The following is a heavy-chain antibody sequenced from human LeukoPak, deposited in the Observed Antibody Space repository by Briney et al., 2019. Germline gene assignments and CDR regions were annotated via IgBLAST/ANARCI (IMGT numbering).Heavy chain of an antibody. V-gene: IGHV1-46*01. D-gene: IGHD1-14*01. J-gene: IGHJ6*02. CDR2: INPSGGST. CDR3: ASVYLHGMDV. CDR1: GYILTTYY. Sequence: ASVKVSCKASGYILTTYYVQWVRQAPGQWLEWMAIINPSGGSTNYAQKFQGRVTMTRDTPTNTVYMEMSSLRIEDTAVYYCASVYLHGMDVWGQGTTVTVSS.